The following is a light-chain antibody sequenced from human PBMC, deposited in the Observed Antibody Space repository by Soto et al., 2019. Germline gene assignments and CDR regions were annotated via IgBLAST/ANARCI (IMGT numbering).Light chain of an antibody. CDR3: QQNNNWPRT. CDR2: GAS. Sequence: EIVMTQSPATLSVSPGERATLSCRASQSVSSNLAWYQQKPGQAPRLLIYGASTRATGIPARFSGSGSGTEFTLTNSSLQAEECGVYYGQQNNNWPRTSGQGTKVEIK. CDR1: QSVSSN. J-gene: IGKJ1*01. V-gene: IGKV3-15*01.